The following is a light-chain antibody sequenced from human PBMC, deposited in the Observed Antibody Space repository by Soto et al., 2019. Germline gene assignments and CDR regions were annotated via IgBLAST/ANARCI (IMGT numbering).Light chain of an antibody. CDR1: QSMSIY. V-gene: IGKV1-39*01. CDR2: TAS. CDR3: QQTYSAPLT. J-gene: IGKJ4*02. Sequence: DIQVTQFPSSLSASLADSVTIYCRASQSMSIYLNWYQQKPGKAPKVLIYTASSLQSGVPSRFSGIGSGTDFTLSISSLQPEDFATYYCQQTYSAPLTFGRGTKVDI.